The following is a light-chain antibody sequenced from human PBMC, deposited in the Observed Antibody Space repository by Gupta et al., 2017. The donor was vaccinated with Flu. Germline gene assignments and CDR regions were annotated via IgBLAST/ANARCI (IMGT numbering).Light chain of an antibody. CDR1: QTIDTY. V-gene: IGKV1-39*01. CDR2: AAS. CDR3: QQSYSFPWT. J-gene: IGKJ1*01. Sequence: DIQMTQSPSSLSASVGDRVTITCRASQTIDTYLHWYQQTPGKAPKLLIFAASNLQSGVPPRFSGSGGGSSFTLTITRLQTEDFVTYFCQQSYSFPWTFGQGTRLEIK.